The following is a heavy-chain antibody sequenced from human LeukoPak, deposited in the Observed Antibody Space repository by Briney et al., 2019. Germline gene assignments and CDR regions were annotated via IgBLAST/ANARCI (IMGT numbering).Heavy chain of an antibody. V-gene: IGHV3-66*01. CDR1: GFTVSSNY. D-gene: IGHD2-2*01. CDR3: AKDYCSSTSCNHHYYYGMDV. J-gene: IGHJ6*02. Sequence: PGGSLRLSCAASGFTVSSNYMSWVRQAPGKGLEWVSVIYSGGSTYYADSVKGRFTISRDNSKNTLYLQMNSLRAEDTAVYYCAKDYCSSTSCNHHYYYGMDVWGQGTTVTVSS. CDR2: IYSGGST.